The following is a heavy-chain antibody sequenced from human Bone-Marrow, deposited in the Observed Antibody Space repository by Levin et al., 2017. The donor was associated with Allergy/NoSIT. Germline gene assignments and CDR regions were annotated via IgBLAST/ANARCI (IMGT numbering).Heavy chain of an antibody. V-gene: IGHV3-15*01. CDR2: IKSKTDGGTT. Sequence: GGSLRLSCAASGFTFSNAWMSWVRQAPGKGLEWVGRIKSKTDGGTTDYAAPVKGRFTISRDDSKNTLYLQMNSLKTEDTAVYYCTTDRDIVVVTAILDYFDYWGQGTLVTVSS. J-gene: IGHJ4*02. CDR3: TTDRDIVVVTAILDYFDY. CDR1: GFTFSNAW. D-gene: IGHD2-21*02.